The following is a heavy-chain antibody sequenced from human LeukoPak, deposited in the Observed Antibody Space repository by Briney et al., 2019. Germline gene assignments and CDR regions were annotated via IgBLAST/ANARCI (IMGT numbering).Heavy chain of an antibody. Sequence: ASVKVSCKASGYTFTSYGINWVRQAPGQGLEWMGWISAYNGDTNYAQKLQGRVTMTTDTSTSTAYMELRSLRSDDTAVYYCARVPRGSTSGSSGYYYWGQGTLVTVSS. V-gene: IGHV1-18*01. D-gene: IGHD3-22*01. CDR2: ISAYNGDT. J-gene: IGHJ4*02. CDR3: ARVPRGSTSGSSGYYY. CDR1: GYTFTSYG.